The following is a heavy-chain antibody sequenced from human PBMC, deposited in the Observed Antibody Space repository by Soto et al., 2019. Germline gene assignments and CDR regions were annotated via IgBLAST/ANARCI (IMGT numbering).Heavy chain of an antibody. CDR1: GFTFSSYG. Sequence: PGGSVRLSCAASGFTFSSYGMHWVRQAPGKGLEWVAVISYDGSNKYYADSVKGRFTISRDNSKNTLYLQMNSLRAEDTAVYYCAKSGGYFDWLLPFDYWGQGTLVTVSS. CDR2: ISYDGSNK. D-gene: IGHD3-9*01. CDR3: AKSGGYFDWLLPFDY. J-gene: IGHJ4*02. V-gene: IGHV3-30*18.